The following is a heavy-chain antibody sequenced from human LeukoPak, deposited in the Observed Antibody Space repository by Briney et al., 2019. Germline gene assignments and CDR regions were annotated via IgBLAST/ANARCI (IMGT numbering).Heavy chain of an antibody. D-gene: IGHD3-9*01. V-gene: IGHV3-48*01. CDR1: GFTFRSYS. CDR2: ISSGSGTI. CDR3: AREFVLRYFEGYMDV. Sequence: GGSLRLSCAASGFTFRSYSMNWVRQAPGKGLEWLSYISSGSGTIYYADSVKGRFTISRDNAKNLLYLQMNRLRAEDTAVYYCAREFVLRYFEGYMDVWGKGTTVTVS. J-gene: IGHJ6*03.